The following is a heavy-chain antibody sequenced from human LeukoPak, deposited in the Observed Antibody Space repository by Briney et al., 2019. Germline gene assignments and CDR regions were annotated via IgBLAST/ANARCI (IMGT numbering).Heavy chain of an antibody. CDR1: GYTLPEVC. V-gene: IGHV1-24*01. D-gene: IGHD3-22*01. CDR3: ATGGSIGFYDTHFFDY. J-gene: IGHJ4*02. Sequence: ASVKVSCKVSGYTLPEVCIHWVRQAPGKGLEWMGGFNPEDGETIYAQKFQGRVTMTEDTSADTAYMELSSLRSEDTAMYYCATGGSIGFYDTHFFDYWGQGTLVTVSS. CDR2: FNPEDGET.